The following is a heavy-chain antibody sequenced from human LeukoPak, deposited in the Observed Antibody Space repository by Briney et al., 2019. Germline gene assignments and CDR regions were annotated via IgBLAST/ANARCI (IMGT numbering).Heavy chain of an antibody. CDR2: ISGSGGST. J-gene: IGHJ4*02. Sequence: GGSLRLSCAASGFTFGSYAMSWVRQAPGKGLEWVSAISGSGGSTYYADSVKGRFTISRDNSKNTLYLQMNSLRAEDTAVYYCAKDRDGDYQKIDYWGQGTLVTVSS. CDR3: AKDRDGDYQKIDY. V-gene: IGHV3-23*01. D-gene: IGHD4-17*01. CDR1: GFTFGSYA.